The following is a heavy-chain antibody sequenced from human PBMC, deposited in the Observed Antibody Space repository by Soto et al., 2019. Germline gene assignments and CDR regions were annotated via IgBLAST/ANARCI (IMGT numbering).Heavy chain of an antibody. J-gene: IGHJ6*02. CDR3: ARDHCYDYCMDV. V-gene: IGHV3-30-3*01. Sequence: QVQLVESGGGVVQPGRSLRLSCAASGFTFSSYAMHWVRQAPGKALEWVAVISYDGSNKYYADSVKGRFTISRDNSKNTLYLQMNSLRAADTAVYYCARDHCYDYCMDVWGQRTTVTVSS. CDR2: ISYDGSNK. CDR1: GFTFSSYA.